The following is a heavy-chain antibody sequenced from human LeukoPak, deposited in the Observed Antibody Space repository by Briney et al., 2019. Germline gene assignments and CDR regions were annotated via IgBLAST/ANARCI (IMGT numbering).Heavy chain of an antibody. V-gene: IGHV3-30*02. CDR2: IRYDGSNK. D-gene: IGHD3-10*01. J-gene: IGHJ4*02. CDR1: GFTFSSYG. CDR3: ARDGSGSYGGEPFDY. Sequence: GGSLRLSCAASGFTFSSYGMHWVRQAPGKGLEWVAFIRYDGSNKYYADSVKGRFTISRDNSKNTLYLQMNSLRAEDTAVYYCARDGSGSYGGEPFDYWGQGTLVTVSS.